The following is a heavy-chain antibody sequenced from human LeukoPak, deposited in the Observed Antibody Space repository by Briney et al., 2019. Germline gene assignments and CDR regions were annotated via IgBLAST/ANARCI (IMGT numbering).Heavy chain of an antibody. D-gene: IGHD3-10*02. Sequence: PGGSLRLSCAASGFRFSEYYMSWMRQAPGMGLECVSYISTRSSYINYADSVKGRFTISRDNAKNSLYLQVNSLRAEDTAVYYCARGPRSDYVRDYYYGMDVWGQGTTVTVSS. J-gene: IGHJ6*02. CDR1: GFRFSEYY. CDR3: ARGPRSDYVRDYYYGMDV. CDR2: ISTRSSYI. V-gene: IGHV3-11*06.